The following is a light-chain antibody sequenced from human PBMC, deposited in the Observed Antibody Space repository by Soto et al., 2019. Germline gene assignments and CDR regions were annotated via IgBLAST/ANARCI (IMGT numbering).Light chain of an antibody. CDR3: QQYGSSLPEWT. CDR2: GAS. J-gene: IGKJ1*01. V-gene: IGKV3-20*01. Sequence: EIVLTQSPGTLSLSPGERATLSCRASQSVSSSYLAWYQQKPGQAPRLLIYGASSRATGIPDRFSGSGSGTDFTLTISRLEPEDFAVYYWQQYGSSLPEWTFGQGTKVEIK. CDR1: QSVSSSY.